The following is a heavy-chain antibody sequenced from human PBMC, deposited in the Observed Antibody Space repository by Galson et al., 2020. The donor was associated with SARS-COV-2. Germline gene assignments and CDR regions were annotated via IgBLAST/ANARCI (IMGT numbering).Heavy chain of an antibody. CDR2: ISTYSGMT. CDR1: GYTFSNYG. Sequence: ASVKVSCKASGYTFSNYGLSWVRQAPGQGLEWMGWISTYSGMTNYAQKVMGRVTMTTDTSTSTAYLELRSLRSDDTAVYYCARDKDWDLDYWGQGTLVTVSS. V-gene: IGHV1-18*01. CDR3: ARDKDWDLDY. J-gene: IGHJ4*02. D-gene: IGHD3-9*01.